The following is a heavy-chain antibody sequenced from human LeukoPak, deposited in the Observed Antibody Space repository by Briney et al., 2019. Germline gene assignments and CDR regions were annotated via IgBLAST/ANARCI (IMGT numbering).Heavy chain of an antibody. CDR3: ASGRYCSSTSCPPIH. CDR2: INPNSGGT. D-gene: IGHD2-2*01. Sequence: ASVKVSCKASGYTFTGYYMQWVRQAPGQGLEWMGWINPNSGGTNYAQKFQGRVTMTRDTSISTAYMELSRLRSDDTAVYYCASGRYCSSTSCPPIHWGQGTLVTVSS. CDR1: GYTFTGYY. V-gene: IGHV1-2*02. J-gene: IGHJ4*02.